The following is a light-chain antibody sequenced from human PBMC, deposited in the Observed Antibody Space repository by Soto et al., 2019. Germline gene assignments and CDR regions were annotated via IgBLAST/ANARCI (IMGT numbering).Light chain of an antibody. J-gene: IGKJ2*01. CDR3: QQYHWSPDT. CDR2: GAS. Sequence: EIVLTQSPGTLSLSPGERATLSCRASQSLRRSFLAWHQQKPGQAPRLLIYGASSRAAGIPDRFSGSGSGTDFTLTISRLEPEDFAVYYCQQYHWSPDTFGQGTKLEIK. CDR1: QSLRRSF. V-gene: IGKV3-20*01.